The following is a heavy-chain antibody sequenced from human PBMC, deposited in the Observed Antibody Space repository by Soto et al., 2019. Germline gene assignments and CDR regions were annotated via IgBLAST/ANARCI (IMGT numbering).Heavy chain of an antibody. Sequence: PGGSLRLSCAASGFTFSSYAMHWVRQAPGEGLEWVAVISYDGSNKYYADSVKGRFTISRDNSKNTLYLQMNSLRAEDTAVYYCAREVFPYSSSSQYPLYGMDVWGQGTTVTVSS. CDR2: ISYDGSNK. V-gene: IGHV3-30-3*01. CDR3: AREVFPYSSSSQYPLYGMDV. J-gene: IGHJ6*02. D-gene: IGHD6-6*01. CDR1: GFTFSSYA.